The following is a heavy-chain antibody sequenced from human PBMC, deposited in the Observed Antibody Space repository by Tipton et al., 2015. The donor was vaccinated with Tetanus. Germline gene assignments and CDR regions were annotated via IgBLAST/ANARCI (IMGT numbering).Heavy chain of an antibody. J-gene: IGHJ2*01. V-gene: IGHV4-39*07. CDR1: GGSISSSSYY. D-gene: IGHD6-6*01. CDR3: ARSIAAALGYWYFDL. Sequence: LRLSCTVSGGSISSSSYYWGWIRQPPGKGLEWIGSIYYSGSTYYNPSLKSRVTISVDTSKNQFSLKLSSVTAADTAVYYCARSIAAALGYWYFDLWGRGTLVTVSS. CDR2: IYYSGST.